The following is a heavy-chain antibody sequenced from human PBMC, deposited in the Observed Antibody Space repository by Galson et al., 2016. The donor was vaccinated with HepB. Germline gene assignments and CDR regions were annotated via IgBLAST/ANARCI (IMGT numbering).Heavy chain of an antibody. CDR2: IYYSGST. J-gene: IGHJ6*02. D-gene: IGHD1-1*01. Sequence: SETLSLTCTVSGGSISSSSYYWGWIRQPPGKGLEWIGTIYYSGSTYYNPSLKSRVTISVDTSKNHFPLKLSSVTAADTAVYYCARATTAHVMDCWGQGTTVTVSS. CDR3: ARATTAHVMDC. V-gene: IGHV4-39*06. CDR1: GGSISSSSYY.